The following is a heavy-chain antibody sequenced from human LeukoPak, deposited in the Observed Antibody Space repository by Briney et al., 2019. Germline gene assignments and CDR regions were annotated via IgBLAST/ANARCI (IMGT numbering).Heavy chain of an antibody. CDR2: IYHSGST. J-gene: IGHJ6*03. CDR1: GGSISSSNW. V-gene: IGHV4-4*02. Sequence: SETLSLTCAVSGGSISSSNWWSWVRQPPGKGLEWIGEIYHSGSTNYNPSLKSRVTISVDTSKNQFSLKLSSVTATDTAVYYCARGRARRLFYYYYYMDVWGKGTTVTVSS. CDR3: ARGRARRLFYYYYYMDV. D-gene: IGHD4-17*01.